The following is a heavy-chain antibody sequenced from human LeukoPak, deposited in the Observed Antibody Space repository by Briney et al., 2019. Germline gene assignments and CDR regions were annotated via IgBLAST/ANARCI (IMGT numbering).Heavy chain of an antibody. CDR1: GFPFSSYA. D-gene: IGHD1-1*01. V-gene: IGHV3-30*02. CDR2: IRYDGSNK. CDR3: AKFSGTIETIDY. Sequence: GGSLRLSCAASGFPFSSYAMHWVRQAPGKGLEWVAFIRYDGSNKYYAHSVKGRFTISRDNSKNTLYLQMNSLRAEDTAVYYCAKFSGTIETIDYWGQGTLVTVSS. J-gene: IGHJ4*02.